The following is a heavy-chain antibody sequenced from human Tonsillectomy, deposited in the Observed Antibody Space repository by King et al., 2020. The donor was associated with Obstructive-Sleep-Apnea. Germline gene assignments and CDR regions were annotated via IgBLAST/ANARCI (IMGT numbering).Heavy chain of an antibody. CDR2: ISYDGSNK. CDR3: ARRRVRGAAYYVGMDV. Sequence: VQLVESGGGVVQPGRSLRLSCAVSGFSFSSYAMHWVRQAPGKGLEWVAVISYDGSNKHYADSVKGRFTISRDNSKNTLYLQMNSLRAEDTAVYYCARRRVRGAAYYVGMDVWGQGTPVTVSS. J-gene: IGHJ6*01. CDR1: GFSFSSYA. D-gene: IGHD3-10*01. V-gene: IGHV3-30-3*01.